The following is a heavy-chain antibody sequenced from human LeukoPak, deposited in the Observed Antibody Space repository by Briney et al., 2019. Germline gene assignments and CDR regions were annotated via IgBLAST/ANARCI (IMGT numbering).Heavy chain of an antibody. CDR1: GFTFSRYW. CDR3: AALHEELDY. CDR2: IKQDGSEK. V-gene: IGHV3-7*03. Sequence: GGSLRLSCAASGFTFSRYWMSWVRQAPEKGLEWEANIKQDGSEKNYVDSVKGRFTISRDNAKNSLYLEMNSLRVEDTAVYYCAALHEELDYWGQGTLVTVSS. J-gene: IGHJ4*02. D-gene: IGHD1-26*01.